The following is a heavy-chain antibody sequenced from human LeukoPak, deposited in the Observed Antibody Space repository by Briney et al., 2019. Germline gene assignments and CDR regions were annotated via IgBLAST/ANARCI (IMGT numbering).Heavy chain of an antibody. V-gene: IGHV3-23*01. CDR3: AKVGPGYDRSGYYDN. CDR2: ISGSAGNT. D-gene: IGHD3-22*01. Sequence: GGSLRLSCAASGFTFSSYVMTWVRQAPGRGLEWVSGISGSAGNTYYADSVKGRYTISRDNSKNTLDLQMNSLRAEDTAEYYCAKVGPGYDRSGYYDNWGQGTLVTVSS. CDR1: GFTFSSYV. J-gene: IGHJ4*02.